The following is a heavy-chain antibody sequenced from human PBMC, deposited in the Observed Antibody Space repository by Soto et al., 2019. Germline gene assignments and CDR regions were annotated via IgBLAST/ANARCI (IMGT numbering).Heavy chain of an antibody. V-gene: IGHV3-23*01. CDR1: GFTFSSYA. CDR3: AKDSSDDYVWGSYHDY. Sequence: EVQLLESGGGLVQPGGSLRLSCAASGFTFSSYAMSWVRQAPGKGLEWVSAISGSGGSTYYADSVKGRFTISRDNSKNTLYLQMNSLRAEDTAVYYCAKDSSDDYVWGSYHDYWGQGTLVTVSS. J-gene: IGHJ4*02. CDR2: ISGSGGST. D-gene: IGHD3-16*02.